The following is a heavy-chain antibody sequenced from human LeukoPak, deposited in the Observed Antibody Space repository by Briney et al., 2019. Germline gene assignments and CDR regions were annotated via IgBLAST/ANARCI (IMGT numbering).Heavy chain of an antibody. J-gene: IGHJ4*02. V-gene: IGHV1-2*02. CDR3: ARDRAWNYYGSGSYYPLPDY. CDR1: GYTFTRYY. Sequence: ASVKVSCKAFGYTFTRYYMHWVRQAPGQGLEWMGWINPNSGGTNYAQKFQGRVTMTRDTSISTAYMELSRLRSDDTAVYYCARDRAWNYYGSGSYYPLPDYWGQGTLVTVSS. CDR2: INPNSGGT. D-gene: IGHD3-10*01.